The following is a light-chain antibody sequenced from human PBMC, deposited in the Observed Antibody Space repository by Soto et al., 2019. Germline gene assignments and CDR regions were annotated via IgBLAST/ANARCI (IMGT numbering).Light chain of an antibody. Sequence: QLVLTQSSSASASLGSSVKLTCTLSSGHRSYIIAWHQQQPGTAPRYLMKLEDSGGYNRGSGVPDRFSGSSSGADRYLTISTLQSEDEADYYCETSDSNTRVFGGGTKLTVL. CDR3: ETSDSNTRV. CDR1: SGHRSYI. CDR2: LEDSGGY. J-gene: IGLJ2*01. V-gene: IGLV4-60*03.